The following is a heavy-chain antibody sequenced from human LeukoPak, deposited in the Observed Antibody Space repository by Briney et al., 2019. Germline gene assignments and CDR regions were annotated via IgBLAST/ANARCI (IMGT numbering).Heavy chain of an antibody. CDR1: GGSVSSGSYY. V-gene: IGHV4-61*01. Sequence: SETLSLTCTVSGGSVSSGSYYWSWIRQPPGKGLEWIGYIYYSGSTSYNPSLKSRVTISVDTSKNQFSLKLTSVTAADTAVYYCARDMHYYGSGSYMSQFDPWGQGTLVTVSS. J-gene: IGHJ5*02. CDR3: ARDMHYYGSGSYMSQFDP. D-gene: IGHD3-10*01. CDR2: IYYSGST.